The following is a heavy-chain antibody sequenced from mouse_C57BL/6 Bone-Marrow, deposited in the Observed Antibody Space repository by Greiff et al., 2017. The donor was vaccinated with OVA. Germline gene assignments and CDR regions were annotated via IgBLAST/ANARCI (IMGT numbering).Heavy chain of an antibody. CDR3: ARPLYYGSSPFDY. Sequence: QVQLQQSGSELRSPGSSVKLSCKDFDSAVFPIAYMSWVRQKPGHGFVWIGGILPSIGSTIYGEKFGDKATLDADTLSNTAYLELKSLTSEDSAIYYCARPLYYGSSPFDYWGQGTTLTVSS. V-gene: IGHV15-2*01. D-gene: IGHD1-1*01. J-gene: IGHJ2*01. CDR1: DSAVFPIAY. CDR2: ILPSIGST.